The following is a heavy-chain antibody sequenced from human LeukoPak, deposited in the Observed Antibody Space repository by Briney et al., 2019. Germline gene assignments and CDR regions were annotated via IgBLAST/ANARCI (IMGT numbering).Heavy chain of an antibody. V-gene: IGHV4-34*01. CDR2: INHSGST. J-gene: IGHJ4*02. CDR3: ARATRDLEAATDY. Sequence: PSETLSLTCAVYGGSFSGYYWSWIRQPPGKGLEWVGEINHSGSTNYIPSLKSRATIPVDTSNNQFSLNASSTPAADTAVYYCARATRDLEAATDYWGQGTLVTVSS. D-gene: IGHD3-3*01. CDR1: GGSFSGYY.